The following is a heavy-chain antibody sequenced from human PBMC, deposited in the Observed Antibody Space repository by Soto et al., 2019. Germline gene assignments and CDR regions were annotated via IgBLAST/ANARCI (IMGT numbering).Heavy chain of an antibody. CDR3: ARDLYYYDSSGYLY. Sequence: QVQLVESGGGVVQPGRSLRLSCAASGFTFSSYGMHWVRQAPGKGLEWVAVIWYDGSNKYYADSVKGRFTISRDNSKNTLYLQMNSLRAEDTAVYYCARDLYYYDSSGYLYWGQGTLVTVSS. CDR2: IWYDGSNK. CDR1: GFTFSSYG. J-gene: IGHJ4*02. D-gene: IGHD3-22*01. V-gene: IGHV3-30*19.